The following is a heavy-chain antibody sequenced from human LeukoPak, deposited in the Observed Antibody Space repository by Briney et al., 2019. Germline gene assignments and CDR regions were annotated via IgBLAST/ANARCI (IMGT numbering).Heavy chain of an antibody. Sequence: SETLSLTCTVSGGSISSSSYYWSWIRQPPGKGLEWIGYIYYSGSTNYNPSLKSRVTISVDTSKNQFSLKLSSVTAADTAVYYCARGSGYDSYYYYGMDVWGQGTTVTVSS. CDR3: ARGSGYDSYYYYGMDV. D-gene: IGHD5-12*01. CDR1: GGSISSSSYY. CDR2: IYYSGST. V-gene: IGHV4-61*05. J-gene: IGHJ6*02.